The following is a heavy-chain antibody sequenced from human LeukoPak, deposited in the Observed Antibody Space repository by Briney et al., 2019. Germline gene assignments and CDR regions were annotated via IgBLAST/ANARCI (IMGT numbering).Heavy chain of an antibody. CDR1: GYTFTGYY. D-gene: IGHD6-19*01. CDR3: AREPSHPGIAVAGTNWFDP. J-gene: IGHJ5*02. V-gene: IGHV1-2*02. Sequence: ASVKVSCKASGYTFTGYYMHWVRQAPGQGLEWMGWINPNSGGTNYAQKFQGRVTMTRDKSISTAYMELSRLRSDDTAVYYCAREPSHPGIAVAGTNWFDPWGQGTLVTVSS. CDR2: INPNSGGT.